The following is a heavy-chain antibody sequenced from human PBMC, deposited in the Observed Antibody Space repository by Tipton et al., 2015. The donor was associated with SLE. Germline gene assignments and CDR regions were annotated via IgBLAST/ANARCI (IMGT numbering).Heavy chain of an antibody. J-gene: IGHJ2*01. D-gene: IGHD1-26*01. Sequence: SLRLSCTASGFTFSSYSMNWVRQAPGKGLEWVSSISSSSSYIYYADSVKGRFTISRDNAKNSLYLQMNSLRAEDTAVYYCARDQGEELPYWYFDLWGRGTLVTVSS. CDR1: GFTFSSYS. V-gene: IGHV3-21*01. CDR2: ISSSSSYI. CDR3: ARDQGEELPYWYFDL.